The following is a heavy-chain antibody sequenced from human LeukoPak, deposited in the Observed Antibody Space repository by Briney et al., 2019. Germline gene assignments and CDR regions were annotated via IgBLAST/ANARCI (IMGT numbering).Heavy chain of an antibody. D-gene: IGHD3-16*01. Sequence: GGSLRLSCVASGFTFSNFWMSWVRQAPGKGLEWVANIKVDGSEKYYADSVKGRFTISRDNAENSLYLQMSNLRAEDTAVYFCARGGGLDVWGQGATVTVSS. CDR2: IKVDGSEK. CDR1: GFTFSNFW. V-gene: IGHV3-7*03. CDR3: ARGGGLDV. J-gene: IGHJ6*02.